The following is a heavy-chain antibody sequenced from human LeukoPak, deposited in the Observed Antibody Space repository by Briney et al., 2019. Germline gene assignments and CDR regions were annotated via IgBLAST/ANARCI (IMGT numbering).Heavy chain of an antibody. V-gene: IGHV5-51*01. CDR2: IYPSDSDT. CDR3: ARLYGKEFDY. J-gene: IGHJ4*02. CDR1: GYYFTTNW. D-gene: IGHD4-17*01. Sequence: GESLKISCKGSGYYFTTNWIGWVRQMPGKGLEWMGIIYPSDSDTRYSPSFQGQVTISADKPISTAYLRWSSLRASDTAMYYCARLYGKEFDYWGQGTLVTVSS.